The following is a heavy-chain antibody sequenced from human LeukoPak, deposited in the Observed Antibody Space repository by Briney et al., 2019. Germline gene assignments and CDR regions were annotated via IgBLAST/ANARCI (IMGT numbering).Heavy chain of an antibody. J-gene: IGHJ4*02. Sequence: GGSLRLSCAASGFTVSSNYMSWVRQAPGKGLEWVSVIYSGGSTYYADSVKGRFTISRDNSKNTLYLQMNSLRAEDTAVYYCASQSGYSSSWFTSWGQGTLVTVSS. CDR3: ASQSGYSSSWFTS. CDR1: GFTVSSNY. CDR2: IYSGGST. D-gene: IGHD6-13*01. V-gene: IGHV3-66*04.